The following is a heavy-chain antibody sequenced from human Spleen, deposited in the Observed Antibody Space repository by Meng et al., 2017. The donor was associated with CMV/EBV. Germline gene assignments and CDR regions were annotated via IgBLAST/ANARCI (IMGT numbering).Heavy chain of an antibody. D-gene: IGHD6-13*01. V-gene: IGHV3-11*06. Sequence: GESLKISCAASGFTFSDYYMSWIRQAPGKGLEWVSSISSSSSYIYYADSVKGRFTISRDNAKNSLYLQMNSLRAEDTAVYYCARTAAAGPYYYYGMDVWGQGTTVTVSS. CDR2: ISSSSSYI. CDR1: GFTFSDYY. J-gene: IGHJ6*02. CDR3: ARTAAAGPYYYYGMDV.